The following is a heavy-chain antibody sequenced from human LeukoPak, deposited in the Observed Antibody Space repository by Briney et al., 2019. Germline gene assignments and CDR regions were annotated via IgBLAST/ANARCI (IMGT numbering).Heavy chain of an antibody. CDR3: ARGGATVVGTPADWLDA. D-gene: IGHD6-13*01. Sequence: GASVKVSCTASGYTFTGNYLTWLRQAPGQGFEWMGWINPTTGGTNFAQKFQGRVTMTRDTYINTVYTELTGLISDDTAVYYCARGGATVVGTPADWLDACGQGTLVTVSS. CDR2: INPTTGGT. V-gene: IGHV1-2*02. CDR1: GYTFTGNY. J-gene: IGHJ5*02.